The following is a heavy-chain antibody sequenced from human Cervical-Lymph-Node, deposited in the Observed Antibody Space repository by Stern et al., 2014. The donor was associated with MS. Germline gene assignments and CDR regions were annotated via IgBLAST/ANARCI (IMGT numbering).Heavy chain of an antibody. J-gene: IGHJ4*02. CDR3: ARDTMT. CDR1: GYTFTRFY. V-gene: IGHV1-46*01. D-gene: IGHD4-17*01. CDR2: INPRTGTT. Sequence: QVQLAQSGAEVKQSGASVKVSCKSFGYTFTRFYIHWVRQAPGQGPEWMGTINPRTGTTKYAQRFQDRVTMTRDTSTTTVHMELSSVTSDDSAVYYCARDTMTWGQGTLVTVSS.